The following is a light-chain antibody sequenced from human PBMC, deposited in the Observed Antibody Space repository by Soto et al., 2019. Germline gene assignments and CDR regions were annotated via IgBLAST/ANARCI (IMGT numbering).Light chain of an antibody. CDR1: QSVSSNY. V-gene: IGKV3-20*01. CDR2: GAS. CDR3: QQYGSSPLT. Sequence: EIVLTQSPGTLSLSPGERATLSCRASQSVSSNYLAWYQQKPGQAPRLLIYGASSRATGIPDRFSGSGSGRDFTLTISRLEPEDFAVYPCQQYGSSPLTFGGGTKVEIK. J-gene: IGKJ4*01.